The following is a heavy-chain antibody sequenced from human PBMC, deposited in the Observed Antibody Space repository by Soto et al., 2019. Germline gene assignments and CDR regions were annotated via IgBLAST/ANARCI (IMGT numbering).Heavy chain of an antibody. CDR2: ISSSSSTI. CDR1: GFTFSSYS. CDR3: ARDAARYSSGWYPAYNWFDP. J-gene: IGHJ5*02. Sequence: PGGSLRLSCAASGFTFSSYSMNWVRQAPGKGLERVSYISSSSSTIYYADSVKGRFTISRDNAKNSLYLQMNSLRAEDTAVYYCARDAARYSSGWYPAYNWFDPWGQGTLVTVSS. V-gene: IGHV3-48*01. D-gene: IGHD6-19*01.